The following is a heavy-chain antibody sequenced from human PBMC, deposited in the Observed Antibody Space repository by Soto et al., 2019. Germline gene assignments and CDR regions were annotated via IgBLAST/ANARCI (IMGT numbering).Heavy chain of an antibody. CDR1: VFTLSNYW. J-gene: IGHJ4*02. CDR2: INKDGSQK. D-gene: IGHD7-27*01. CDR3: VTELGLAY. V-gene: IGHV3-7*03. Sequence: SVGSLRLSCAASVFTLSNYWMTWVRQAPGKGLEWVANINKDGSQKNYVDSVKGRFTIARDNGQNSLSLQMNSLRVEDTAVYYCVTELGLAYWGQAALVTVSS.